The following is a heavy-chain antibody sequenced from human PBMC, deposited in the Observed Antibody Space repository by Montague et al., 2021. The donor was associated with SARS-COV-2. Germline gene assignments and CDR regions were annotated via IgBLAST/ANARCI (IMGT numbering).Heavy chain of an antibody. CDR3: ARDIRFYYGSGSPYGDLDY. CDR2: INSDGSST. Sequence: SLRLSCAASGFTFSSYWMHWVRQAPGKGLVWVSRINSDGSSTSYADSVKGRFTISRDNAKNTLYLQMNSLSAEDTAVYYCARDIRFYYGSGSPYGDLDYWGQGTLVTVSS. D-gene: IGHD3-10*01. CDR1: GFTFSSYW. V-gene: IGHV3-74*01. J-gene: IGHJ4*02.